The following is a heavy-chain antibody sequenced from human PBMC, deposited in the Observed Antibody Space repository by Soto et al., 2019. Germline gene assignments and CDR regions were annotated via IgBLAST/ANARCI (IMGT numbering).Heavy chain of an antibody. CDR3: ARAYSSSWYYFDY. CDR2: INSDGSSA. CDR1: GFTFSSYW. Sequence: EVQLVESGGGLVQPGGSLRLSCAASGFTFSSYWTHWVRQAPGKGLVWVSHINSDGSSATYADSVKGRFTISRDNAKNTLYLQMNILRAEDTAVYYCARAYSSSWYYFDYWGQGTLVTVSS. V-gene: IGHV3-74*03. J-gene: IGHJ4*02. D-gene: IGHD6-13*01.